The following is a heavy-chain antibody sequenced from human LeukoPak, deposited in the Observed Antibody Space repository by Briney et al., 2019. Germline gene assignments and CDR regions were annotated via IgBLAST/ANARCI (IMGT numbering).Heavy chain of an antibody. CDR2: IKEDGSEK. CDR3: ARDAGYGGNSDY. J-gene: IGHJ4*02. CDR1: GFTFDIFW. Sequence: GGSLRLSCEASGFTFDIFWMTWVRQAPGEGLESVAYIKEDGSEKYYVDSVKGRFTISRDNAKNSLYLQMNSLRAEDTGVYYCARDAGYGGNSDYWGQGTLVTVSS. D-gene: IGHD4-23*01. V-gene: IGHV3-7*03.